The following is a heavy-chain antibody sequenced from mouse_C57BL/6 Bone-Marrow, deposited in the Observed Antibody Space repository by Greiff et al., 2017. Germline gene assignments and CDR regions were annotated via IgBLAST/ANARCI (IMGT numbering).Heavy chain of an antibody. CDR2: INYDGSST. CDR3: ARDRISGYFDY. CDR1: GFTFSDYY. J-gene: IGHJ2*01. D-gene: IGHD2-4*01. V-gene: IGHV5-16*01. Sequence: EVKLVESEGGLVQPGSSMKLSCTASGFTFSDYYMAWVRPVPEKGLEWVANINYDGSSTYYLDSLKSRFIISRDNAKNMLYLRMSSLKSEDTATYYCARDRISGYFDYWGQGTTLTVSS.